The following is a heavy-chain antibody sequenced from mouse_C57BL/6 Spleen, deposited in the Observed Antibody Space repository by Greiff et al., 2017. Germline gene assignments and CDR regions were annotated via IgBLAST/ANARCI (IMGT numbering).Heavy chain of an antibody. J-gene: IGHJ2*01. CDR1: GYTFTDYE. CDR2: IDPETGGT. V-gene: IGHV1-15*01. Sequence: VQLQESGAELVRPGASVTLSCKASGYTFTDYEMHWVKQTPVHGLEWIGAIDPETGGTAYNQKFKGKAILTADKSSSTAYMELRSLTSEDSAVYYCTRWGTTVVAQDYWGQGTTLTVSS. D-gene: IGHD1-1*01. CDR3: TRWGTTVVAQDY.